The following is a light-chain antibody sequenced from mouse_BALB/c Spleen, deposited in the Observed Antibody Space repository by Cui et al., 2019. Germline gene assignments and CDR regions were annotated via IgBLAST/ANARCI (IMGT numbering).Light chain of an antibody. Sequence: QIVLTQSPEIMSASPGEKVTMTCSASSSVSYMYWYQQTPGSSPRLLIYDTSNLASGVPVRFSGSGSGTSYSLTISRMEAEDAATYYCQQWSSYPRTFGGGTKLEIK. CDR3: QQWSSYPRT. CDR2: DTS. V-gene: IGKV4-55*01. CDR1: SSVSY. J-gene: IGKJ1*01.